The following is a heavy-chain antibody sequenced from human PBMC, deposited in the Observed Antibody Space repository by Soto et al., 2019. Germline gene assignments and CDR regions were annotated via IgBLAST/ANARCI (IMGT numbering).Heavy chain of an antibody. CDR3: ARATYDFWSGPATFDY. Sequence: PSETLSLTCAVSGGSISSSNWWSWVRQPPGKGLEWIGEIYHSGSTNYNPSLKSRVTISVDKSKNQFSLKLSSVTAADTAVYYCARATYDFWSGPATFDYWGQGTLVTVSS. D-gene: IGHD3-3*01. CDR1: GGSISSSNW. CDR2: IYHSGST. J-gene: IGHJ4*02. V-gene: IGHV4-4*02.